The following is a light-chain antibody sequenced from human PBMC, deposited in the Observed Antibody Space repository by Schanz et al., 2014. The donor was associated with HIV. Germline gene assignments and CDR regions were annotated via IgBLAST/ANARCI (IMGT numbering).Light chain of an antibody. Sequence: QSALTQPASVSGSPGQSITISCTGTSSDVGTYNLVSWYQQHPGKAPKLMIYEGSKRPSGVPDRFSGSKSGSTASLTVSGLQPEDEADYYCSSFAGSNIPWVFGGGTKVTVL. CDR1: SSDVGTYNL. CDR2: EGS. CDR3: SSFAGSNIPWV. V-gene: IGLV2-14*02. J-gene: IGLJ3*02.